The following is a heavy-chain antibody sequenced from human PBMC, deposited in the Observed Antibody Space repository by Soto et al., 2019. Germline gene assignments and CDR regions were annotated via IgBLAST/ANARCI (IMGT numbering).Heavy chain of an antibody. Sequence: GGSLRLSCAASGFTFSSYAMSWVRQAPGKGLEWVSAISGSGGSTYYADSVKGRFTISRDNSKNTLYLQMNSLRAEDTAVYYCAKEGSILRFLEWLLYVDYWGQGTLVTVSS. CDR2: ISGSGGST. CDR3: AKEGSILRFLEWLLYVDY. CDR1: GFTFSSYA. J-gene: IGHJ4*02. V-gene: IGHV3-23*01. D-gene: IGHD3-3*01.